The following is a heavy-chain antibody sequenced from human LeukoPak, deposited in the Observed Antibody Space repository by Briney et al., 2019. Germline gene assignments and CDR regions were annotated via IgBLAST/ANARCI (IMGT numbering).Heavy chain of an antibody. CDR3: ARGQRRHTDMAPSFDY. J-gene: IGHJ4*02. D-gene: IGHD5-18*01. CDR1: GFTFSDYY. CDR2: IKQDGSEK. V-gene: IGHV3-7*01. Sequence: GGSLRLSCVASGFTFSDYYMSWVRQPPGKGLEWVANIKQDGSEKYYVDSVKGRFTISRDNAKNSLYLQMNSLRAEDTAVYYCARGQRRHTDMAPSFDYWGQGTLVTVSS.